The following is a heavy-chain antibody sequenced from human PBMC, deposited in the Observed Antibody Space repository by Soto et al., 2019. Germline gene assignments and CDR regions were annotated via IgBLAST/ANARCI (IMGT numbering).Heavy chain of an antibody. CDR3: ARVSQMEWPGTNGVSIGSYYYYMDV. Sequence: QVQLVQSGAEVKKPGSSVKVSCKASGGTFSSYTISWVRQAPGQGLEWMGRIIPILGIANYAQKFQGRVTITEDKSTSTAYMELSSLRSEDTAVYYCARVSQMEWPGTNGVSIGSYYYYMDVWGKGTTVTVSS. J-gene: IGHJ6*03. CDR1: GGTFSSYT. V-gene: IGHV1-69*02. D-gene: IGHD2-8*01. CDR2: IIPILGIA.